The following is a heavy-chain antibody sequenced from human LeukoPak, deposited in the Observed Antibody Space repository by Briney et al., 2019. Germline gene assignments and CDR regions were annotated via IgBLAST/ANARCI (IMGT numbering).Heavy chain of an antibody. D-gene: IGHD2-8*01. Sequence: GASVKVSCKASGYTFTSYGISWVRQATGQGLEWMGWMNPDSANTGYAQKFQGRVTMTGNTSKTTAYMELSSLTSEDTAVYYCVRGCPHSGTNSCYYWGQGTLVTVSS. J-gene: IGHJ4*02. CDR3: VRGCPHSGTNSCYY. CDR1: GYTFTSYG. V-gene: IGHV1-8*02. CDR2: MNPDSANT.